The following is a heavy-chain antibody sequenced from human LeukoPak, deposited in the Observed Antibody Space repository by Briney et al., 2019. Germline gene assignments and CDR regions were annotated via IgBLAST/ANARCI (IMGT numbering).Heavy chain of an antibody. D-gene: IGHD4-17*01. CDR3: ARGFRSVTTWVYFDY. V-gene: IGHV3-30*03. Sequence: GGSLRLSCAASGFTFSSFGMHWVRQAPGKGLEWVAVISYDGSNKYYADSVKGRFTISRDNSKNTLYLQMNSLRAEDTAVYYCARGFRSVTTWVYFDYWGQGSLVTVSS. CDR1: GFTFSSFG. J-gene: IGHJ4*02. CDR2: ISYDGSNK.